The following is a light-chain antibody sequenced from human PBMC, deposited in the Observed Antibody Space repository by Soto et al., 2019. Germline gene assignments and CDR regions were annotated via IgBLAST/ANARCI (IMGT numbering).Light chain of an antibody. Sequence: QSALTQPASVSGSPGQSITISCTGTSSDVGGYDYVSWYQQHPGKAPKLMIFEVTNRPSGVSNRFSGSESGNTVSLTISGLRAEDEADYYCSSFRSSSTLPYVFGTGTKLTVL. V-gene: IGLV2-14*01. CDR3: SSFRSSSTLPYV. J-gene: IGLJ1*01. CDR2: EVT. CDR1: SSDVGGYDY.